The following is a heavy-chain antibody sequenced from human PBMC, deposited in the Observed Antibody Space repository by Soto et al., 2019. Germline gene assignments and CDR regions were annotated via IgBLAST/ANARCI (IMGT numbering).Heavy chain of an antibody. V-gene: IGHV3-15*01. J-gene: IGHJ6*02. CDR2: IKSTDTGGTT. CDR1: GFTFKDAW. Sequence: EVQLVESGGGLVKPGGSLRLSCAASGFTFKDAWMSWVRQAPGKGLEWVGHIKSTDTGGTTDYAAPVKGRFTISKDGSENTLYLQMNSLKTEDSAMYFCTWHRDIWGQWTSVIVSS. CDR3: TWHRDI.